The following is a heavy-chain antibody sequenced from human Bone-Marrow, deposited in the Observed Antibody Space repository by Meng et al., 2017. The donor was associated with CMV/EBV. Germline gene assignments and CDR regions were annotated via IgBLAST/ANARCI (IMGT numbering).Heavy chain of an antibody. J-gene: IGHJ4*02. Sequence: ASVKVSCKASGYTFIGYYIHWVRQAPGQGLEWMGWINPNSGGTNYAQKFQGRVTMTRDTSISTAYMELSRLRSDDTAVYYCLYGSGSYYAPFDYWGQGTLVTSPQ. CDR3: LYGSGSYYAPFDY. CDR1: GYTFIGYY. CDR2: INPNSGGT. V-gene: IGHV1-2*02. D-gene: IGHD3-10*01.